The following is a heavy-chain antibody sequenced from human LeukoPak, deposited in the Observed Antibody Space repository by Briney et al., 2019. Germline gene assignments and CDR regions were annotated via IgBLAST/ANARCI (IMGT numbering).Heavy chain of an antibody. J-gene: IGHJ4*02. CDR2: IYYSGST. CDR3: ARSGTMGFFDY. CDR1: GGSISSYY. V-gene: IGHV4-59*08. Sequence: SETLSLTCTVSGGSISSYYWSWIRQPPGKGLEWIGYIYYSGSTNYNPSLKSRVTISVDTSKNQFSLRLSSVTAADTAVYYCARSGTMGFFDYWGQGTLVTVSS. D-gene: IGHD1-26*01.